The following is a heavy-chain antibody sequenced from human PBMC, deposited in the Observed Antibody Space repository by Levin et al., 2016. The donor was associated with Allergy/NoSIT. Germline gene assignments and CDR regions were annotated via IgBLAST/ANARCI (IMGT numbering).Heavy chain of an antibody. J-gene: IGHJ4*02. Sequence: WIRQPPGKGLEWVSSISSSSSYIYYADSVKGRFTISRDNAKNSLYLQMNSLRAEDTAVYYCARERQRFLEWLDNPYFDYWGQGTLVTVSS. D-gene: IGHD3-3*01. CDR2: ISSSSSYI. CDR3: ARERQRFLEWLDNPYFDY. V-gene: IGHV3-21*01.